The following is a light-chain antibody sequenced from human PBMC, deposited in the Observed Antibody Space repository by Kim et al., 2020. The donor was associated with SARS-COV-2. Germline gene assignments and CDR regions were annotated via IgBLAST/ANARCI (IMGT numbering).Light chain of an antibody. CDR3: QAWDSSTEV. J-gene: IGLJ1*01. CDR1: KLGDKY. V-gene: IGLV3-1*01. CDR2: QDS. Sequence: VSPGQTASITCSGDKLGDKYACWYQQKPGQSPVLVIYQDSKRPSGIPERFSGSNSGNTATLTISGSQAMDEADYYCQAWDSSTEVFGTGTKVTVL.